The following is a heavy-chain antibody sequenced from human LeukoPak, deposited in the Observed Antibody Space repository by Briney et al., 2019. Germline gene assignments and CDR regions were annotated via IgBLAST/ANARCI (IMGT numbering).Heavy chain of an antibody. V-gene: IGHV1-24*01. Sequence: ASVKVFCKVSGYTPTELSMHWVLRDPAKGRVWMGGFDPEDGETIYAQKFQGRVTMTEDTSTDTAYMELSSLRSEDTAVYYCATLEGDSGMVVWGQGTTVTVSS. CDR1: GYTPTELS. J-gene: IGHJ6*02. CDR2: FDPEDGET. D-gene: IGHD6-6*01. CDR3: ATLEGDSGMVV.